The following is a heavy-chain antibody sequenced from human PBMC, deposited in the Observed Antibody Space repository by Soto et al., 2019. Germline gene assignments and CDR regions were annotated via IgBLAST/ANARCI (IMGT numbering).Heavy chain of an antibody. CDR1: GFTICGAW. CDR3: ARDGYSYALDV. V-gene: IGHV3-7*01. J-gene: IGHJ6*02. CDR2: IRQDGNEM. Sequence: GGSLRLSCAASGFTICGAWMSWVRQAPGKGLEWVAKIRQDGNEMYYVDAVRGRFTISRDNAKNSLYLQMNSLRVEDTALYYCARDGYSYALDVWGQGTTVTVSS.